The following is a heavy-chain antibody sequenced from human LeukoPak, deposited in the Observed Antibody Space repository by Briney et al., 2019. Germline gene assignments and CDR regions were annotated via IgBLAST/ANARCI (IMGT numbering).Heavy chain of an antibody. J-gene: IGHJ4*02. D-gene: IGHD4-17*01. V-gene: IGHV3-48*03. CDR2: ISSSSSYI. CDR3: ASLSHGAPDY. Sequence: QPGGSLRLSCAASGFTFSSYEMSWVRQAPGKGLEWVSYISSSSSYIYYADSVKGRFTISRDNAKNSLYLQMNSLRAEDTAVYYCASLSHGAPDYWGQGTLVTVSS. CDR1: GFTFSSYE.